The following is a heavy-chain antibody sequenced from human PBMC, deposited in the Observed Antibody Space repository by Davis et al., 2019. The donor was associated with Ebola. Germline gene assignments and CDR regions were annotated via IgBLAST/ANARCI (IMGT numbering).Heavy chain of an antibody. CDR1: GGTFSNYP. V-gene: IGHV1-69*13. CDR2: IIPLFGTA. J-gene: IGHJ6*02. Sequence: SVTVSCQASGGTFSNYPISWVRQTPGQGLEWMGGIIPLFGTANYAQKFQGRVTITADESTSTAYMELSSLRSEDTAVYYCARDPGDLVFYGMDVWGQGTTVTVSS. D-gene: IGHD7-27*01. CDR3: ARDPGDLVFYGMDV.